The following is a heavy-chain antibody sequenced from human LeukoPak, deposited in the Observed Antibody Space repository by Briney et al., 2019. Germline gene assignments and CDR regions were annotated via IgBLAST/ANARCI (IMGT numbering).Heavy chain of an antibody. J-gene: IGHJ1*01. V-gene: IGHV3-74*03. CDR1: GFTFSSYW. CDR2: TNTDGSST. CDR3: YGANAEH. Sequence: GGPRRLSCAPSGFTFSSYWMHWVRKPPGKGLVWVSGTNTDGSSTMYADSVKGRFTIARDNAKNTLYLQMNSLRAEDTAVYYCYGANAEHWGQGTLVTVSS. D-gene: IGHD4-23*01.